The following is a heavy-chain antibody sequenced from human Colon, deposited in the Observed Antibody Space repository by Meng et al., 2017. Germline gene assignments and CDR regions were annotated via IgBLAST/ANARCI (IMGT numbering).Heavy chain of an antibody. V-gene: IGHV3-11*04. D-gene: IGHD2-2*01. CDR1: GFTFSDSY. J-gene: IGHJ5*02. CDR3: ARDSSNYRWNWFDP. CDR2: SHGNTV. Sequence: QVQLVESGGGLVEPGGSLRLSCAASGFTFSDSYMNWIRQAPGKGLEWVSKSHGNTVYYADSVKGRFTISRDNSKNTLYLEMNSLRPEDTAVYYCARDSSNYRWNWFDPWGQGTLVTVSS.